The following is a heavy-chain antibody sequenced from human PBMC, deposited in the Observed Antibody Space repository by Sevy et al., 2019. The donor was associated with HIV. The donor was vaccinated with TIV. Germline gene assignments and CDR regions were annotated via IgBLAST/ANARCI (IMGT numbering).Heavy chain of an antibody. CDR3: ARIGIAAAGPDY. J-gene: IGHJ4*02. CDR1: GYTFTSYD. D-gene: IGHD6-13*01. V-gene: IGHV1-8*03. Sequence: ASVKVSCKASGYTFTSYDINWVRRATGQGLEWMGRMNPNSGNTGYAQKFQGRVTITRNTSISTAYMELSSLRSEDTAVYYCARIGIAAAGPDYWGQGTLVTVSS. CDR2: MNPNSGNT.